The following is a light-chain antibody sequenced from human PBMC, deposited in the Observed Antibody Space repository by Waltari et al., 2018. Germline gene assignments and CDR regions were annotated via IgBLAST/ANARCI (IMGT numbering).Light chain of an antibody. CDR1: QSVGRA. V-gene: IGKV3-20*01. CDR2: DAS. J-gene: IGKJ1*01. Sequence: EIVLTQSPGTLALSPGERATLSCRASQSVGRALAWYQQKPGQAPRLLIYDASSRATGISDKFSGSGSGTDFSLTISRVEPEDFAVYFCQMYMRLPVTFGQGTKVEVK. CDR3: QMYMRLPVT.